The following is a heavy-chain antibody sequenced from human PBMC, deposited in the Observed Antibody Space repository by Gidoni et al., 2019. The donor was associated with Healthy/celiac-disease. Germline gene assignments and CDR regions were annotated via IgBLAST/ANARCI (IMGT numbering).Heavy chain of an antibody. Sequence: EVQLLESGCGLVQPGGSLRPSCAASGFTFSSYAMSWVRQAPGKGMGWVSAISCSGGSTYYADSVKGRFTISRDNSKNTLYLQMNSLRAEDTAVYYCAPLGRYAIVDYWGQGTLVTVSS. CDR1: GFTFSSYA. V-gene: IGHV3-23*01. J-gene: IGHJ4*02. D-gene: IGHD2-21*01. CDR2: ISCSGGST. CDR3: APLGRYAIVDY.